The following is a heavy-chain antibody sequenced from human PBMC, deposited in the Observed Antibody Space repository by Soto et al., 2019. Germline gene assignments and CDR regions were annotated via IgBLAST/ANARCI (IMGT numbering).Heavy chain of an antibody. J-gene: IGHJ6*03. V-gene: IGHV1-8*01. CDR3: ARAVRTMGYYYYYMDV. CDR2: MNPNSGNT. Sequence: QVQLVQSGAEVKKPGASVKVSCKASGYTFTSYDINWVRQATGQGLEWMGWMNPNSGNTGYAKKFQGRVTMTRNTSISTAYMELSSLRSEDTAVYYCARAVRTMGYYYYYMDVWGKGTTVTVSS. D-gene: IGHD3-10*01. CDR1: GYTFTSYD.